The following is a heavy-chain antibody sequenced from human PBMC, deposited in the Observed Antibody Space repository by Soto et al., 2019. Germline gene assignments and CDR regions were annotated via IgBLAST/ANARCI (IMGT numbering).Heavy chain of an antibody. D-gene: IGHD3-22*01. J-gene: IGHJ5*02. Sequence: QVQLQESGPGLVKPSQTLSLTCSVSGGSISGGSYQWSWIRQHPGKGLEWIGYISSSGSTYYNPSITSRLTMSIDTSHIHFSLTLTSVTAADTAVYYCARDFPYFYDSRVYYGPNWFDPWGQGTLVTVSS. CDR1: GGSISGGSYQ. CDR2: ISSSGST. CDR3: ARDFPYFYDSRVYYGPNWFDP. V-gene: IGHV4-31*03.